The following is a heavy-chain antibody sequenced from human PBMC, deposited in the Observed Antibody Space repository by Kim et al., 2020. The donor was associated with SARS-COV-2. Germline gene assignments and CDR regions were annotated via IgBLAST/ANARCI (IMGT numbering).Heavy chain of an antibody. J-gene: IGHJ4*02. CDR3: AKDREYFDY. Sequence: SNEYYADSVKGRVTISRDNSKNTLYLQMNSLRAEDTAVYYCAKDREYFDYWGQGTLVTVSS. CDR2: SNE. V-gene: IGHV3-30*02.